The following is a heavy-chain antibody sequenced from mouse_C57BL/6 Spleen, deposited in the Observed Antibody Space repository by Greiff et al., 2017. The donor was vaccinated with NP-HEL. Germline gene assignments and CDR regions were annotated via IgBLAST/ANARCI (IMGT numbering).Heavy chain of an antibody. CDR3: ARASRRYGSSPPYFDY. J-gene: IGHJ2*01. V-gene: IGHV1-76*01. CDR2: IYPGSGNT. Sequence: QVQLKQSGAELVRPGASVKLSCKASGYTFTDYYINWVKQRPGQGLEWIARIYPGSGNTYYNEKFKGKATLTAEKSSSTAYMQLSSLTSEDSAVYFCARASRRYGSSPPYFDYWGQGTTLTVSS. D-gene: IGHD1-1*01. CDR1: GYTFTDYY.